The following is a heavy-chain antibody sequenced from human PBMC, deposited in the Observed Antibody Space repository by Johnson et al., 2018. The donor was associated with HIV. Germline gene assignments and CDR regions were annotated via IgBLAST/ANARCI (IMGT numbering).Heavy chain of an antibody. J-gene: IGHJ3*02. V-gene: IGHV3-66*03. CDR3: ARGEEMATILI. CDR2: IYSGGIT. Sequence: VQLVESGGGLIQPGGSLRLSCVASGFTVTSNYMSWVRQAPGKGLEWVSIIYSGGITYYTDSVKGRFTISRANSKNTLYLQMNSLRAEDTAVYYCARGEEMATILIWGQGTMVTVSS. CDR1: GFTVTSNY. D-gene: IGHD5-24*01.